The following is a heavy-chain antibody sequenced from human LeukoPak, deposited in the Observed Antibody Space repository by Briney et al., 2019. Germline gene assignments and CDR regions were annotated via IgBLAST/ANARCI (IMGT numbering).Heavy chain of an antibody. V-gene: IGHV4-61*02. CDR2: LYTSGST. CDR3: ARHMSVSYDAFDL. CDR1: GGSISSGSYY. Sequence: SETLSLTCIVSGGSISSGSYYWSWIRQPAGKGLEWIGRLYTSGSTNYNPSLKSRVTISVDTSKNQFSLKLSSVTASDTAVYYCARHMSVSYDAFDLWGRGTTVTVSS. J-gene: IGHJ3*01. D-gene: IGHD3-10*01.